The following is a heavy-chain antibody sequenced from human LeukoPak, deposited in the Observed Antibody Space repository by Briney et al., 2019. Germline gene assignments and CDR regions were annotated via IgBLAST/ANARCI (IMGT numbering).Heavy chain of an antibody. V-gene: IGHV3-21*01. CDR2: ITSSGSYI. J-gene: IGHJ4*02. CDR3: ARAEALKFRDFDY. Sequence: GGSLSLSCAASGFTFSSYSMNWVRQAPGKGLEWVSSITSSGSYIYYADSVKGRFTISRDNARNSLYLQMNSLRAEDTAIYYCARAEALKFRDFDYWGQGTLVTVSS. CDR1: GFTFSSYS.